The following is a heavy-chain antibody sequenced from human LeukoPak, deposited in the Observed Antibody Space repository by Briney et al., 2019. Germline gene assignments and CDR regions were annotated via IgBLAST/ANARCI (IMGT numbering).Heavy chain of an antibody. J-gene: IGHJ4*02. Sequence: PGGSLRLSCAASGFTVSNNYMRWFRQAPGKGLEWVSLIYSGGATFYADAVKGRFTISRDGSKNTLYLQMNSLRAEDTAVYYCARDPPAVAANTYGWGQGTLVTVSS. CDR3: ARDPPAVAANTYG. V-gene: IGHV3-66*01. CDR2: IYSGGAT. D-gene: IGHD6-6*01. CDR1: GFTVSNNY.